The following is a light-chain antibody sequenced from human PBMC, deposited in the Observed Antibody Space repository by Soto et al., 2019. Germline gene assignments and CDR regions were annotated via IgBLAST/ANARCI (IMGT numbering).Light chain of an antibody. J-gene: IGKJ1*01. CDR3: QQYETSLGLT. CDR1: QYINTR. Sequence: EIVLTQSPATLSVSPGERATLSCRASQYINTRLAWYQHRPGQAPRLLIYQTSIRAAGIPTRFSGSGSGTDFTLSITRLEPEDFAVYYCQQYETSLGLTFGQGTKVDIK. V-gene: IGKV3-20*01. CDR2: QTS.